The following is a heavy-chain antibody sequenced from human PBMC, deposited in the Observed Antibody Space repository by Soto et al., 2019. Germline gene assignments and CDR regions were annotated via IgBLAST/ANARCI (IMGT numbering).Heavy chain of an antibody. Sequence: GGSLRLSCAASGFTFSSYGMHWVRQAPGKGLEWVAVISYDGSNKYYADSVKGRFTISRDNSKNTLYLQMNSLRAEDTAVYYCAKAEWELPFDHWGQGTLVTVSS. CDR3: AKAEWELPFDH. D-gene: IGHD1-26*01. CDR1: GFTFSSYG. J-gene: IGHJ4*02. V-gene: IGHV3-30*18. CDR2: ISYDGSNK.